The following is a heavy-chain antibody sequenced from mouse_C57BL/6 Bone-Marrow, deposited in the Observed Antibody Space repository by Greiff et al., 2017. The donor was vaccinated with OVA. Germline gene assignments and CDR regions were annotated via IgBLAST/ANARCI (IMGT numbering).Heavy chain of an antibody. CDR1: GYTFTDYE. CDR3: TTHCYDSRNDSMDY. J-gene: IGHJ4*01. Sequence: QVQLQQSGAELVRPGASVTLSCKASGYTFTDYEMHWVKQTPVHGLEWIGAIDPDTGGTDYNQKFKGKAILTADKSSSTAYLELRSLTSEDSAVYYCTTHCYDSRNDSMDYWGQGTSVTVSS. D-gene: IGHD1-1*01. CDR2: IDPDTGGT. V-gene: IGHV1-15*01.